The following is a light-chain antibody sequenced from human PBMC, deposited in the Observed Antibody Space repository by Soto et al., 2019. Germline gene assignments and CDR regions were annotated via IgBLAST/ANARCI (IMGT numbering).Light chain of an antibody. J-gene: IGKJ2*01. V-gene: IGKV1-39*01. CDR1: QYISTY. CDR2: TAS. Sequence: DIQMTQSPSSLSASVGDRVTITCRASQYISTYLSWYQQKPGKAPKLLIYTASSLQSGVPSRFSGSGSGTDFTLTIISLQPEDFATYYCQQSYITPPYTFGQGTKLEIK. CDR3: QQSYITPPYT.